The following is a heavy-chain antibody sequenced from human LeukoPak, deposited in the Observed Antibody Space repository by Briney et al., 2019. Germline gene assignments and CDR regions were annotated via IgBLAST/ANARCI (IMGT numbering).Heavy chain of an antibody. J-gene: IGHJ6*02. D-gene: IGHD4-17*01. CDR3: ARGVEDYGDYYYGMDV. CDR1: GGSISSGDYY. Sequence: SETLSLTCTVSGGSISSGDYYWSWIRQPPGKGLEWIGYIYYSGSTNYNPSLKSRVTISVDTSKNQFSLKLSSVTAADTAVYYCARGVEDYGDYYYGMDVWGQGTTVTVSS. CDR2: IYYSGST. V-gene: IGHV4-61*08.